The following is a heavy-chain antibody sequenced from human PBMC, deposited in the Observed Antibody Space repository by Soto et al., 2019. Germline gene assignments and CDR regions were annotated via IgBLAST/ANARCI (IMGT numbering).Heavy chain of an antibody. CDR2: IIPIFGIA. CDR3: AIVKTESENYERDYYMDV. Sequence: QVQLVQSGAEVQKPGSSVKVSCKASGDTFSNYTISWVRQAPGQGLEWMGRIIPIFGIANYAQEFQGSVTFTADKSTSTVYMELSSLRSEDTAVYYCAIVKTESENYERDYYMDVWGKATTVTVYS. J-gene: IGHJ6*03. V-gene: IGHV1-69*02. D-gene: IGHD3-16*01. CDR1: GDTFSNYT.